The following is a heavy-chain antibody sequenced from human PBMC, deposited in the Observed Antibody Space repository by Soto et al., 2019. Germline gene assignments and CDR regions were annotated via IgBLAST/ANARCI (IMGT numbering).Heavy chain of an antibody. CDR2: INAGNGNT. J-gene: IGHJ4*02. V-gene: IGHV1-3*01. Sequence: QVQLVQFGAEVKKPGASVKVSCKASGYTFTSYAMHWVRQAPGQRLEWMGWINAGNGNTKYSQKFQGRVTITRDTSASTAYMELSSLRSEDTAVYYCARQADGGYNYGYWGQGTLVTVSS. CDR3: ARQADGGYNYGY. D-gene: IGHD5-12*01. CDR1: GYTFTSYA.